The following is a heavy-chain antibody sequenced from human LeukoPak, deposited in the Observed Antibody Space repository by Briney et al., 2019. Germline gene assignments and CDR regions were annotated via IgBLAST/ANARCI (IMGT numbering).Heavy chain of an antibody. Sequence: GGSLRLSCAASGFTVSTNYVSWVRQAPGKGPEWVSLIHGGGGTYYADSVKGRFTISRDISKNTMYLQMNSLRVEDTAPYYCAKSVAIYFYYGLDVWGQGTTVTVSS. CDR2: IHGGGGT. CDR3: AKSVAIYFYYGLDV. J-gene: IGHJ6*02. CDR1: GFTVSTNY. V-gene: IGHV3-53*01. D-gene: IGHD3-3*01.